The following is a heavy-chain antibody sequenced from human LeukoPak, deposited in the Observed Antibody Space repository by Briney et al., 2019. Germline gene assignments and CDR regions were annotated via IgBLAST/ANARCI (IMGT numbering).Heavy chain of an antibody. Sequence: GASVKVSCKASGYTFSSYGLTWVRQAPGQGLEWMGWISAYNGHTKYRQKLQGRVTMTTDTSTNTTYMELRSLRSDDTAVYYCARGLRTPDYWGQEPWSPSP. V-gene: IGHV1-18*01. CDR2: ISAYNGHT. J-gene: IGHJ4*01. CDR1: GYTFSSYG. CDR3: ARGLRTPDY. D-gene: IGHD4-17*01.